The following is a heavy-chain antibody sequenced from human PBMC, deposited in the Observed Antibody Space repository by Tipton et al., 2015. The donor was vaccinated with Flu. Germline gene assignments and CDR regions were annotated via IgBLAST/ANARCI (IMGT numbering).Heavy chain of an antibody. V-gene: IGHV4-38-2*02. D-gene: IGHD3-10*01. Sequence: TLSLTWTVSGYSISSRYYWGWIRQPPGKGLEWIGCVYHGGTTYYNPSLKSRVAISLDTFKNQFSLKLTSVTAADTAVYYCATTTYYYGSGSHDYWGQGTLVTVSS. CDR2: VYHGGTT. CDR1: GYSISSRYY. J-gene: IGHJ4*02. CDR3: ATTTYYYGSGSHDY.